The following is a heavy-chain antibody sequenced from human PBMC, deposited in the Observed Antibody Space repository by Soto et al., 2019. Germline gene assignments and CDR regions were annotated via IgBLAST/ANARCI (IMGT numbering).Heavy chain of an antibody. J-gene: IGHJ6*02. V-gene: IGHV4-30-2*01. CDR2: IYHSGST. CDR1: GGSISSGGYS. Sequence: SETLSLTCAVSGGSISSGGYSWSWIRQPPGKGLEWIGYIYHSGSTYYNPSLKSRVTISVDRSKNQFSLKLSSVTAADTAVYYCASGGATDYGMDVWGQGTTVTVSS. CDR3: ASGGATDYGMDV. D-gene: IGHD3-16*01.